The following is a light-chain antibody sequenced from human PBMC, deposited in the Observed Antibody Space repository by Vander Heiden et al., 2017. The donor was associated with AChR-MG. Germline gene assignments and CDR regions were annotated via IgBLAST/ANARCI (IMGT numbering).Light chain of an antibody. J-gene: IGKJ2*01. Sequence: EIVLTQSPGTLSLSPGERATLSCRASQSVSSNLAWYQQKPGQAPRLLIYGASSRTTGIPDRCSGSGSGTDFTLTINRLEPEDSAVYCCQQYGASPTFGQGTKLEIK. CDR1: QSVSSN. CDR3: QQYGASPT. CDR2: GAS. V-gene: IGKV3-20*01.